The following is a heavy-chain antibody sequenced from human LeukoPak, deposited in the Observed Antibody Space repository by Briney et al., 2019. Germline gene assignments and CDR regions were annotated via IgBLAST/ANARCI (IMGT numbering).Heavy chain of an antibody. CDR1: GYSISSGYY. Sequence: TASETLFLTCAVSGYSISSGYYWGWIRQPPGKGLEWIGSIYHSGSTYYNPSLKSRVTISVDTSKNQFSLKLSSVTAADTAVYYCARDRGVWYFDLWGRGTLVIVSS. CDR3: ARDRGVWYFDL. V-gene: IGHV4-38-2*02. D-gene: IGHD3-10*01. CDR2: IYHSGST. J-gene: IGHJ2*01.